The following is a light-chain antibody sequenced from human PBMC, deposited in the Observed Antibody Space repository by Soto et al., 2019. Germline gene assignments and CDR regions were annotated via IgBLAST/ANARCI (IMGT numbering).Light chain of an antibody. Sequence: QPVLTQPPSVSGAPGQRVTISCTGSSSNIGSGYDVHWYQQLPGTAPKLLIYGNTNRPSGVPERFSGSKSGTSASLAITGLQAEDEADYYCQSYDSSLSGVLFGGGTKLTVL. J-gene: IGLJ2*01. CDR1: SSNIGSGYD. V-gene: IGLV1-40*01. CDR3: QSYDSSLSGVL. CDR2: GNT.